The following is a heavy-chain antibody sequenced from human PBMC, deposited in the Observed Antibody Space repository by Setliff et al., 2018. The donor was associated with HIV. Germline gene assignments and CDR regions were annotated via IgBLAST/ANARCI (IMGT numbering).Heavy chain of an antibody. V-gene: IGHV4-4*07. CDR3: AREGSEAVDYEANWFDP. J-gene: IGHJ5*02. Sequence: LSLTCSVSGGSIRSYSWSWIRQPAGKDLEWIGRVSGSGTTNYNASLKSRVTMSVDTSKNHFYLKLSSVTAADTAMYYCAREGSEAVDYEANWFDPWGQGTLGTV. CDR1: GGSIRSYS. D-gene: IGHD4-17*01. CDR2: VSGSGTT.